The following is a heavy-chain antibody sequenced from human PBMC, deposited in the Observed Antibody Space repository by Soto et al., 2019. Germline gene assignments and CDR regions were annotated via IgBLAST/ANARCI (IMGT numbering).Heavy chain of an antibody. CDR2: IIHSEST. J-gene: IGHJ6*02. CDR3: ARQRPTDGRWEFANYYGMDV. CDR1: GGSFSAYY. V-gene: IGHV4-34*12. D-gene: IGHD1-26*01. Sequence: KPSETLSLTCAVYGGSFSAYYWSWVRQPPGKGLEWIGEIIHSESTKYNPSLKSRVTISVDTSKNQFSLKLSSVTAADTAVYYCARQRPTDGRWEFANYYGMDVWGQGTPVPSP.